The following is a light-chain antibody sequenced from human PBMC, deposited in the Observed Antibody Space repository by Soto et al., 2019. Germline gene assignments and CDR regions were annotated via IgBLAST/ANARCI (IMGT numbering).Light chain of an antibody. Sequence: DIPMTQSPSSLSASVGDRVTITCRASQSISSYLNWYQQKPGKAPKLLIYAASSLQSGVPSRFSGRGSGTDFTLTISSLQTEDFATYYCQQSYSTPITFGQGTRLEIK. V-gene: IGKV1-39*01. CDR2: AAS. J-gene: IGKJ5*01. CDR1: QSISSY. CDR3: QQSYSTPIT.